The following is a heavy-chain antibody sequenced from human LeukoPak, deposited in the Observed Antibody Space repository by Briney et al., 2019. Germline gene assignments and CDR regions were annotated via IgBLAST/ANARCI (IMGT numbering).Heavy chain of an antibody. CDR1: GVTVSSHY. J-gene: IGHJ4*02. CDR3: ARLPSY. CDR2: IYIDGSK. V-gene: IGHV3-66*02. Sequence: GGSLRLSCAASGVTVSSHYMTWVRQAPGKGLEWVSVIYIDGSKYYADSVKGRFTIPRDHSKNTLYLQLNSLRPEDTAVYYCARLPSYWGQGTLVTVSS.